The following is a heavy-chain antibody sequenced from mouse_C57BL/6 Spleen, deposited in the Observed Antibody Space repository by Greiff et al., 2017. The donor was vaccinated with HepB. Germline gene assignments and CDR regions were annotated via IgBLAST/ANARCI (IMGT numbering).Heavy chain of an antibody. CDR3: TRGGGWDIDY. CDR1: GFTFSSYA. Sequence: EVKLMESGEGLVKPGGSLKLSCAASGFTFSSYAMSWVRQTPEKRLEWVAYISSGGDYIYYADTVKGRFTISRDNARNTLYLQMSSLKSEDTAMYYCTRGGGWDIDYWGQGTTLTVSS. V-gene: IGHV5-9-1*02. J-gene: IGHJ2*01. CDR2: ISSGGDYI. D-gene: IGHD4-1*01.